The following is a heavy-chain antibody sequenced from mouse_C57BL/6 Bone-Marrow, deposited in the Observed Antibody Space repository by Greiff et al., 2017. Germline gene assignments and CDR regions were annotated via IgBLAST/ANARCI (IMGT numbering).Heavy chain of an antibody. D-gene: IGHD1-1*01. CDR2: IYPRSGNT. Sequence: QVQLQQSGAELARPGASVKLSCKASGYTFTSYGISWVKQRTGQGLEWIGEIYPRSGNTYYNEKFKGKATLTADKSSSTAYMELRSLTSEDSAVXFCARKSNYYGSSPYAMDYWGQGTSVTVSS. CDR3: ARKSNYYGSSPYAMDY. J-gene: IGHJ4*01. V-gene: IGHV1-81*01. CDR1: GYTFTSYG.